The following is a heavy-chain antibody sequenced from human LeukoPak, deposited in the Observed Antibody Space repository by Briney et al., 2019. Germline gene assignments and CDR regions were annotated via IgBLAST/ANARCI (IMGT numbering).Heavy chain of an antibody. CDR2: IYYSGST. D-gene: IGHD3-9*01. CDR3: AHSAXEYFDWLFRPTNWFDX. Sequence: ASETLSLTCTVSGGSISSYYWSWIRQPPGKGLEWIGYIYYSGSTNYNPSLKSRVTISVDTSKNQFSLKLSSVTAADTAVYYCAHSAXEYFDWLFRPTNWFDXWGQGTLVXVS. V-gene: IGHV4-59*08. CDR1: GGSISSYY. J-gene: IGHJ5*02.